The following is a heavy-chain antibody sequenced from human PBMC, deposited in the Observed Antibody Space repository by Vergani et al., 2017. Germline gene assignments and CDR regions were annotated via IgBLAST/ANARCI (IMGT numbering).Heavy chain of an antibody. CDR3: ASCSSTSCYGAAFDI. V-gene: IGHV4-59*01. Sequence: QVRLQESGPGLVKPSETLSLTCSVSGGSMSGYYWSWIRQPPGKELEWIGYMYHSGSTNYNPSLETRVTISGDTSKNQFSLKLNSVTAADTAVYYCASCSSTSCYGAAFDIWGQGTMVTVSS. CDR1: GGSMSGYY. J-gene: IGHJ3*02. CDR2: MYHSGST. D-gene: IGHD2-2*01.